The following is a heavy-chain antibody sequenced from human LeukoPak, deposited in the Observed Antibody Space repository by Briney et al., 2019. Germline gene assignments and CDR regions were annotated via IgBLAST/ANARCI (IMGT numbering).Heavy chain of an antibody. J-gene: IGHJ4*02. D-gene: IGHD2-15*01. CDR1: GYTFIDYY. Sequence: ASVKVSCKTSGYTFIDYYIHWVRQAPGQGLEWMGWINPNNGDTDYAQSFQGRVTMARDTSISTAYMELIRLSSDDTAIYYCARDGGQGSAYYYDYWGQGTLVTVSS. V-gene: IGHV1-2*02. CDR2: INPNNGDT. CDR3: ARDGGQGSAYYYDY.